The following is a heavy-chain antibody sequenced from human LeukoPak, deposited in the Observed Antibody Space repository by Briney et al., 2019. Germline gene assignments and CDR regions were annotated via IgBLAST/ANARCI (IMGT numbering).Heavy chain of an antibody. V-gene: IGHV3-53*01. D-gene: IGHD3-3*02. J-gene: IGHJ2*01. CDR2: LYSGSDT. Sequence: PGGSLRLSCAASGFSVSLNYMNWVRQAPGKGLEWVSILYSGSDTYYADSVKGRFTISRDSSKNMLFLHMNSLRVEDTALHYCARVGDHFHWYLDLWGRGTLVTVSS. CDR1: GFSVSLNY. CDR3: ARVGDHFHWYLDL.